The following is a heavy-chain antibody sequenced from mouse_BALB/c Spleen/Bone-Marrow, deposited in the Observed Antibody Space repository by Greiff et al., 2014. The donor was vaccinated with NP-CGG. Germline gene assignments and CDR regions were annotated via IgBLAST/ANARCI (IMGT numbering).Heavy chain of an antibody. CDR3: ARFSQLGLLAY. J-gene: IGHJ3*01. V-gene: IGHV1-55*01. D-gene: IGHD3-1*01. CDR2: IYPGSGST. Sequence: VKLQESGAELVKPGTSVKLSCKASGYNFTSYWINWVKLRPGQGLEWIGDIYPGSGSTNYNEKFESKATLTVDTSSSTAYMQLSSLASEDSALYYCARFSQLGLLAYWGQGTLVTVSA. CDR1: GYNFTSYW.